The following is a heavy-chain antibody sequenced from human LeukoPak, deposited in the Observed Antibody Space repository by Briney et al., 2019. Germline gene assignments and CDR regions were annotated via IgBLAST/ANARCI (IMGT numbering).Heavy chain of an antibody. CDR3: ARGYGSGSYLDY. Sequence: PGGSLRLSCAASGFTFSSYGMSWVRQAPGKGLEWVAVISYDGSNKYYADSVKGRFTISRDNSKNTLYLQMNSLRAEDTAVYYCARGYGSGSYLDYWGQGTLVTVSS. CDR1: GFTFSSYG. CDR2: ISYDGSNK. J-gene: IGHJ4*02. V-gene: IGHV3-30*03. D-gene: IGHD3-10*01.